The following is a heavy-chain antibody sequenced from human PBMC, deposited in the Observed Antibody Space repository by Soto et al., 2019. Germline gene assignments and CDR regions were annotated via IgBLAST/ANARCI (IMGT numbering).Heavy chain of an antibody. J-gene: IGHJ5*02. CDR2: INPSGGYT. CDR3: ERNGGGEINWFDP. Sequence: SVKVACKASGYTFSSYDMDLVRQAPGQGLEWLGIINPSGGYTTYAQRFLGRVTMTSDTSTSTVHMEMGSLKASDTAMYYCERNGGGEINWFDPWGQGTLVTVSS. CDR1: GYTFSSYD. V-gene: IGHV1-46*01. D-gene: IGHD2-21*01.